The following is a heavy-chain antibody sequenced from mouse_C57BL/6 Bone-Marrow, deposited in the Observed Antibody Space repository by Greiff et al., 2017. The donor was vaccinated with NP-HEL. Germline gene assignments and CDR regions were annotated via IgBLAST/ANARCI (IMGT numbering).Heavy chain of an antibody. CDR1: GYTFTSYW. CDR2: IDPSDSYT. Sequence: QVQLQQPGAELVRPGTSVKLSCKASGYTFTSYWMHWVKQRPGQGLEWIGEIDPSDSYTNYNQKFKGKATLTVDTSSSTAYMQLSSLTSEDSAVYYCARGELLPRFADWGQGTLVTVSA. J-gene: IGHJ3*01. V-gene: IGHV1-59*01. CDR3: ARGELLPRFAD. D-gene: IGHD2-12*01.